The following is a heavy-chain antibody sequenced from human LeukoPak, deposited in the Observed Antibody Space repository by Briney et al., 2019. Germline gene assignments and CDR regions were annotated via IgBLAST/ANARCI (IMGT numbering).Heavy chain of an antibody. J-gene: IGHJ4*02. D-gene: IGHD3-9*01. CDR2: TYSGGST. CDR1: GFTVSSTY. CDR3: AKDKRYFDWLPYYFDY. V-gene: IGHV3-66*02. Sequence: PGGSLRPSCLASGFTVSSTYMSWVRQAPGKGLEWVSVTYSGGSTYYADSVKGRFTISRDNSKNTLYLQMNSLRAEDTAVYYCAKDKRYFDWLPYYFDYWGQGTLVTVSS.